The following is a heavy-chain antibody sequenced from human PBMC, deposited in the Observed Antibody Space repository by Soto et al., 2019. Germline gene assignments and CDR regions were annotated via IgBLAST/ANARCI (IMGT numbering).Heavy chain of an antibody. V-gene: IGHV3-66*01. Sequence: GGSLRLSCAASGFTVSSNYMSWVRQAPGKGLEWVSVIYSGGSTYYADSVKGRFTISRDNSKNTLYLQMNSLRAEDTAVYYCARDSYGFGYDPWGQGTLVTVSS. D-gene: IGHD4-17*01. CDR2: IYSGGST. J-gene: IGHJ5*02. CDR3: ARDSYGFGYDP. CDR1: GFTVSSNY.